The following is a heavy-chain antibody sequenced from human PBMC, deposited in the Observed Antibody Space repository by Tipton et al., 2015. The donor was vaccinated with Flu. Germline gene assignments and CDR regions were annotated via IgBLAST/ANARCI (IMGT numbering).Heavy chain of an antibody. CDR3: YSARGGNYYMDV. J-gene: IGHJ6*03. CDR2: IYPGDPDA. CDR1: GYNFANYW. D-gene: IGHD6-6*01. Sequence: VQLVQSGAEVRKPGESLKISCKGSGYNFANYWIGWVRQMPGKGLEWMGIIYPGDPDARYSPSFQGQVSISADKSISTAYLQWSSLKASDTAMYYCYSARGGNYYMDVWGEGTTVIVSS. V-gene: IGHV5-51*01.